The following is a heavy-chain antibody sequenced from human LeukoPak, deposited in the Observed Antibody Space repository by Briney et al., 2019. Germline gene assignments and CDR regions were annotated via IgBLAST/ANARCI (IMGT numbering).Heavy chain of an antibody. CDR3: ARSAVGTSCCTAVDY. J-gene: IGHJ4*02. Sequence: GGSLRLSCAASGFTFSTYAMTWVRQAPGKGLEWVSGISTSGDRTYYADSVKGRFTISRDNSKNTLYLQMNSLRAEDTAEYYCARSAVGTSCCTAVDYWGQGTLVTISS. V-gene: IGHV3-23*01. CDR2: ISTSGDRT. D-gene: IGHD1-26*01. CDR1: GFTFSTYA.